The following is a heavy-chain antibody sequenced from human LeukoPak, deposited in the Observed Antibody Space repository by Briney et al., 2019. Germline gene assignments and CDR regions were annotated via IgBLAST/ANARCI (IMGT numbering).Heavy chain of an antibody. CDR1: GFMFRDAA. J-gene: IGHJ3*02. CDR3: ARGLRNTDTFDI. Sequence: GGSLRLSCAASGFMFRDAAMTWVRQAPGKGLEWVSLIASSGLNTYYADSVRGRFTISRDNSKNTVYLQMNSLRAEDTAVYYCARGLRNTDTFDIWGQGTMVTVSS. CDR2: IASSGLNT. V-gene: IGHV3-23*01.